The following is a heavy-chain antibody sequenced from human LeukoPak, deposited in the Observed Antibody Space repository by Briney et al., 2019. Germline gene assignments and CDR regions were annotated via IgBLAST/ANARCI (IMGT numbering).Heavy chain of an antibody. CDR1: GGSFSGYY. J-gene: IGHJ4*02. CDR3: VRDRGSYYFDY. CDR2: IYYSGST. D-gene: IGHD1-26*01. V-gene: IGHV4-59*01. Sequence: PSETLSLTCAVYGGSFSGYYWSWIRQPPGKGLEWIGYIYYSGSTNYNPSLKSRVTISVDTSKNQFSLKLSSVTAADTAVYYCVRDRGSYYFDYWGQGTLVTVSS.